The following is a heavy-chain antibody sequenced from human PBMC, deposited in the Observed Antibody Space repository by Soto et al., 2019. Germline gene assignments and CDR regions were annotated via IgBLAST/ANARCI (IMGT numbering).Heavy chain of an antibody. CDR1: GGSISSYD. D-gene: IGHD3-10*01. J-gene: IGHJ4*02. CDR3: ARHVPRSLWFGELLFDY. CDR2: IYYSGST. Sequence: SETLSLTWTVAGGSISSYDGSWIRQPPGKGLEWIGYIYYSGSTNYNPSLKSRVTISVDTSKNQFSLKLSSVTAADTAVYYCARHVPRSLWFGELLFDYWGQGTLVTVSS. V-gene: IGHV4-59*08.